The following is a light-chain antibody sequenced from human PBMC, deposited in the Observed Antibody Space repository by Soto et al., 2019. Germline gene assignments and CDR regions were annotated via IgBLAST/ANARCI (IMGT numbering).Light chain of an antibody. CDR3: QQYENRPYT. CDR2: DAS. Sequence: IQMSPSTCAMFSSIREKDYFTPSASQDISKFLNWYQHKPGQAPSLLIYDASKSHFGVPSRFSGSGSGTDFTFTISSRQPEDNATYYCQQYENRPYTFGPGTKVDI. J-gene: IGKJ3*01. CDR1: QDISKF. V-gene: IGKV1-33*01.